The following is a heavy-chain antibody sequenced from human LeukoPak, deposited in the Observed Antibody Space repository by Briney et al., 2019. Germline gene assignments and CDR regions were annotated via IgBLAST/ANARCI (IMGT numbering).Heavy chain of an antibody. V-gene: IGHV3-11*01. CDR2: VSSSGSTI. CDR3: ARERERGHSGYDY. CDR1: GFTFSDYY. Sequence: GGSLRLSCAASGFTFSDYYMSWIRQAPGKGLEWVSYVSSSGSTIYYADSVKGRFTISRDNAKNSLYLQMNSLRAEDTAVYYCARERERGHSGYDYWGQGTLVTVSS. J-gene: IGHJ4*02. D-gene: IGHD5-12*01.